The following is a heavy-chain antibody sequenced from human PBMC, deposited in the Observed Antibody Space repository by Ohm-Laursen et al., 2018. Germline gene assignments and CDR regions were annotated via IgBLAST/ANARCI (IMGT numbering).Heavy chain of an antibody. CDR2: TSSSGSTI. CDR1: GFTVSTNY. Sequence: SLRLSCSAPGFTVSTNYMSWVRQAPGKGLEWVSYTSSSGSTIYYADSVKGRFTIPRDNAKNSLYLQMNSLRAEDTAVYYCARVSKQWELLLDGFDIWGQGTMVTVSS. CDR3: ARVSKQWELLLDGFDI. V-gene: IGHV3-11*01. J-gene: IGHJ3*02. D-gene: IGHD1-26*01.